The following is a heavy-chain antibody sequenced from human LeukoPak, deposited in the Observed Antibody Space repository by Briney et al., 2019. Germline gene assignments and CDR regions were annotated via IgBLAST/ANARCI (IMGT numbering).Heavy chain of an antibody. CDR2: ISAYNGNT. Sequence: ASVTVSCKASGYTFTSYGISWVRQAPGQGLEWMGWISAYNGNTNYAQKLQGRVTMTTDTSTSTAYMELRSLRSDDTAVYYCARAQEKYGSGSPLSYWGQGTLVTVSS. CDR3: ARAQEKYGSGSPLSY. V-gene: IGHV1-18*01. D-gene: IGHD3-10*01. J-gene: IGHJ4*02. CDR1: GYTFTSYG.